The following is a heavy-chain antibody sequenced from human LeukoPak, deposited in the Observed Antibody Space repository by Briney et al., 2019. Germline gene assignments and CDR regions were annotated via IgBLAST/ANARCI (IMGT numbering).Heavy chain of an antibody. Sequence: ASVKASCKASGYTFTRYAIHWVRQAPGQRLEWMGWINGDSGNRKHSEKFQGRVTVTRDTSASTAYMELSILTSEDTAVYYCVRSGDSGGNYYFYGMDVWGQGTTVTVSS. CDR2: INGDSGNR. J-gene: IGHJ6*02. V-gene: IGHV1-3*01. D-gene: IGHD2-15*01. CDR3: VRSGDSGGNYYFYGMDV. CDR1: GYTFTRYA.